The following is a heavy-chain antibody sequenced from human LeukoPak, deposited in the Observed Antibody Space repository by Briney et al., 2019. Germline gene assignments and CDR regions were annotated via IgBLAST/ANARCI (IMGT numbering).Heavy chain of an antibody. CDR3: ARWLQLRPDAFDI. J-gene: IGHJ3*02. CDR2: IYYSGST. D-gene: IGHD5-24*01. V-gene: IGHV4-59*01. CDR1: GGSISSYY. Sequence: PSETLSPTCTVSGGSISSYYWSWLRQPPGKGLEWIGYIYYSGSTNYNASLTSRVTISVDTSKNKFSLKLSSVTAADTAVYYCARWLQLRPDAFDIWGQGTMVTVSS.